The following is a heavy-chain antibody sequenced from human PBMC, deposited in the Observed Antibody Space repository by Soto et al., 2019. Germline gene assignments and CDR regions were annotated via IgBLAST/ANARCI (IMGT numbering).Heavy chain of an antibody. D-gene: IGHD3-10*01. CDR3: ERDRYGSGDAFDI. Sequence: PSETLSLTCAVSGGSISSGGYSWSWVRQPPGKGLEWIGYIYHSGSTNYNPSLKSRVTISVDKSKNQFSLKLTSVTAADTAVYYCERDRYGSGDAFDIWGQGTMVTVSS. J-gene: IGHJ3*02. CDR1: GGSISSGGYS. V-gene: IGHV4-30-2*01. CDR2: IYHSGST.